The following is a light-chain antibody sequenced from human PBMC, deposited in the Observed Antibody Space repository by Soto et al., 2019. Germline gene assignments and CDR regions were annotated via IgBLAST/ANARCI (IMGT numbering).Light chain of an antibody. CDR1: SSDVGGYHY. Sequence: QSALTQPASVSGSPGQSITISCTGTSSDVGGYHYVSWYQHHPGKAPKLMIYEVSNRPSGVSDRFSGSKSGNTASLTISGLQAEEEADYYCSSYTSSSTLVFGTGTKVTVL. CDR2: EVS. CDR3: SSYTSSSTLV. V-gene: IGLV2-14*01. J-gene: IGLJ1*01.